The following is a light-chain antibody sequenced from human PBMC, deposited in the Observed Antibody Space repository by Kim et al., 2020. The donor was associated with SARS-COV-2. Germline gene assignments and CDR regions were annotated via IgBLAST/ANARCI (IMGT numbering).Light chain of an antibody. CDR1: QSVSSN. J-gene: IGKJ1*01. CDR2: GAS. Sequence: APGKRAPLSCRARQSVSSNLAWYQQKPGQAPRLLIYGASPRATGIPARFSGSGSGTEFTLTISSLQSEDFAVYYCQQYNNWPPWTFGQGTKVDIK. V-gene: IGKV3-15*01. CDR3: QQYNNWPPWT.